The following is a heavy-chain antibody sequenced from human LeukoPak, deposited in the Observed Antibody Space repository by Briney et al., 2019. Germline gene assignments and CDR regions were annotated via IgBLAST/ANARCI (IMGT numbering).Heavy chain of an antibody. CDR1: GGSISSYY. CDR3: ARASYSYDISGWVPFDY. D-gene: IGHD3-22*01. Sequence: PSETLSLTCTVSGGSISSYYWSWIRQPAGKGLEWIGRIYTSGSTTYNPSLKSRVTISGDTSENQFSLRLSSVTAADTAVYYCARASYSYDISGWVPFDYWGQGTLVTASS. V-gene: IGHV4-4*07. J-gene: IGHJ4*02. CDR2: IYTSGST.